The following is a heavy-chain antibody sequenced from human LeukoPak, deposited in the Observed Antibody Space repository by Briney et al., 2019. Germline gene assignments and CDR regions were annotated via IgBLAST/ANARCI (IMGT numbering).Heavy chain of an antibody. Sequence: PGGSLRLSCAASGFTFSSYWMSWVRQAPGKGLEWVANIKQDGSEKYCMDSVKGRFTVSRDNAKNSLYLQMNSLRAEDTAVYHCARVDGHAHWFDPGGQGTLVTVSS. CDR1: GFTFSSYW. CDR2: IKQDGSEK. J-gene: IGHJ5*02. CDR3: ARVDGHAHWFDP. V-gene: IGHV3-7*03.